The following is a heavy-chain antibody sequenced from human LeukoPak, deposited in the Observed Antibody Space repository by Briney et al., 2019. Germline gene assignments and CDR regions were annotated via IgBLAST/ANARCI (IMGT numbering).Heavy chain of an antibody. Sequence: QTEGSLRLSCAASGFTFSSYWMHWVRQAPGKGLVWFSRINSDGSSTSYADSVRGRFTISRDNAKSTLYLQMNSLRAEDTAVYYCARDLSDFWSGWEYYFDYWGQGTLVTVSS. J-gene: IGHJ4*02. CDR1: GFTFSSYW. CDR3: ARDLSDFWSGWEYYFDY. CDR2: INSDGSST. D-gene: IGHD3-3*01. V-gene: IGHV3-74*01.